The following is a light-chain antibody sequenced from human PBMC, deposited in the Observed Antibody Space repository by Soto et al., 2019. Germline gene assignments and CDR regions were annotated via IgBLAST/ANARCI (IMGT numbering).Light chain of an antibody. V-gene: IGKV3-20*01. CDR2: GAA. J-gene: IGKJ3*01. CDR1: QRVNSTY. Sequence: EIVLTQSPGTLSSSPGEKATLSCRASQRVNSTYLAWYQQRRGQAPRLLIYGAANRATGIPDRFSGRGSGTDFTLTISRLEPEDFAVFYCHQYDRSAIFTFGPGTTVDIK. CDR3: HQYDRSAIFT.